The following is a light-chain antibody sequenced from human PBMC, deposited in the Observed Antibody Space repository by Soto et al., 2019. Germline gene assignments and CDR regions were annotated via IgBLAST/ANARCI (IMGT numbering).Light chain of an antibody. CDR1: QSVSSN. V-gene: IGKV3-15*01. CDR2: GAS. CDR3: QQYNNWPPIP. J-gene: IGKJ5*01. Sequence: EIGMTKNKDTLSVSPGERATLSCRASQSVSSNLAWYQQKPGQAPRLLIFGASTRATGIPARFSGSGSGTEFTLTISSLQSEDFAVYYCQQYNNWPPIPFCQGRRPAIK.